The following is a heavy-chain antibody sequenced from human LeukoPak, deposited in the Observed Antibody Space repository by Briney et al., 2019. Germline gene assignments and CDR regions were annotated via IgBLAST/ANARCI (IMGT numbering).Heavy chain of an antibody. CDR3: AKVTSSSSIYFQH. J-gene: IGHJ1*01. CDR1: GFTFSSYS. D-gene: IGHD6-6*01. Sequence: GGSLRLSCAASGFTFSSYSMNWVRQAPGKGLEWVSSISSSSSYIYYADSVKGRFTISRDNAKNSLYLQMNSLRAEDTAVYYCAKVTSSSSIYFQHWGQGTLVTVSS. CDR2: ISSSSSYI. V-gene: IGHV3-21*01.